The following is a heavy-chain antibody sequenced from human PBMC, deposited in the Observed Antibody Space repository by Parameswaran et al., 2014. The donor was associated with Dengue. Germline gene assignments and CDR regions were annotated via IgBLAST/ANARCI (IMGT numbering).Heavy chain of an antibody. CDR3: ARQTKLFIFDP. CDR2: ISSSGSTI. V-gene: IGHV3-48*03. J-gene: IGHJ5*02. D-gene: IGHD1-14*01. CDR1: GFTFSSYE. Sequence: GGSLRLSCAASGFTFSSYEMNWVRQAPGKGLEWVSYISSSGSTIYYADSVKGRFTISRDNAKNSLYLQMNSLRAEDTAVYYCARQTKLFIFDPWGQGTLVTVSS.